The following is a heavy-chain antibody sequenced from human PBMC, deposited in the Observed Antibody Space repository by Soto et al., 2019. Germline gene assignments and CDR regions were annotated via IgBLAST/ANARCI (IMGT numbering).Heavy chain of an antibody. Sequence: EVQLLESGGGLVQPGGSLRLSCAASGFTFSSYAMSWVRQAPGKGLEWVSAISGSGGSTYYADSVKGRFTISRDNSKNPLYLQMNSLRAEDTAVYYCAKESYYYDSSGYYYLPFDSWGQGTLVTVSS. CDR3: AKESYYYDSSGYYYLPFDS. D-gene: IGHD3-22*01. CDR1: GFTFSSYA. V-gene: IGHV3-23*01. J-gene: IGHJ4*02. CDR2: ISGSGGST.